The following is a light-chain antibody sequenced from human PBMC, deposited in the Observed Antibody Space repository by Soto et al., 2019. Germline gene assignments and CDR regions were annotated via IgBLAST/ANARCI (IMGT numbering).Light chain of an antibody. Sequence: DIQMTPSPSTLSASVVDSVTITCRASQSISSWLAWYQQKPGKAPKLLIYKASSLESGVPSRFSGSGSGTEFTLTISSLQSEEFAVDDCQQYNNWPTFGQGTKVDIK. V-gene: IGKV1-5*03. CDR3: QQYNNWPT. CDR2: KAS. J-gene: IGKJ1*01. CDR1: QSISSW.